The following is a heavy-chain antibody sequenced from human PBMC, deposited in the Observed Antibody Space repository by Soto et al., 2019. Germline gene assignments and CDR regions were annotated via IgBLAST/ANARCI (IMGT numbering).Heavy chain of an antibody. V-gene: IGHV1-46*02. CDR3: ARGGHIAVVTASFDY. D-gene: IGHD2-21*02. CDR1: GYTFNTYY. Sequence: QVPLVQSGAEVKKPGASVKVSCKPSGYTFNTYYLHWVRQAPGQALEWMGVIHPSGGGTTYAQKFLGRVTVTRDTSTTTVFMELSSLRSDDTAVYYCARGGHIAVVTASFDYWGQGTLVTVSS. J-gene: IGHJ4*02. CDR2: IHPSGGGT.